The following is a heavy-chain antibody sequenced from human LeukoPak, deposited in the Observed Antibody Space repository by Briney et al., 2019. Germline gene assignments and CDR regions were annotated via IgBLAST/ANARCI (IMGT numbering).Heavy chain of an antibody. V-gene: IGHV4-39*01. CDR2: IYYSGST. D-gene: IGHD3-10*01. J-gene: IGHJ4*02. Sequence: PSETLSLTCTVSGGSISSSSYYWGWIRQPPGKGLEWIGSIYYSGSTYYNPSLKSRVSMSVDTSKNQFSLNLISVTAADTATYYCGRHLKFGSGSYTDYWGQGTLVTVSS. CDR3: GRHLKFGSGSYTDY. CDR1: GGSISSSSYY.